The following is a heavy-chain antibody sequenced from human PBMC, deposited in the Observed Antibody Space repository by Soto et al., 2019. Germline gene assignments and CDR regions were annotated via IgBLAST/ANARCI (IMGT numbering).Heavy chain of an antibody. Sequence: QVQLQESGPGLLKASETLSLSCSVSGGSISKFYWSWIRKTAGKGREWMGRGYATGTTDYNPSLRSRVTMSVDISKKTFSLRLTSVTAADTGVYYCVRDGSKTLRDWFDPWGQGKLVTVSS. CDR2: GYATGTT. J-gene: IGHJ5*02. CDR3: VRDGSKTLRDWFDP. V-gene: IGHV4-4*07. D-gene: IGHD4-17*01. CDR1: GGSISKFY.